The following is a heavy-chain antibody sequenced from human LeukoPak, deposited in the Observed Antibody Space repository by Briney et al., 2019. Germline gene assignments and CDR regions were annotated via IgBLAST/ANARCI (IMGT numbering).Heavy chain of an antibody. CDR2: ISGSGGST. CDR3: AKDGIAVADQYFDY. CDR1: GFTFSSYW. V-gene: IGHV3-23*01. J-gene: IGHJ4*02. D-gene: IGHD6-19*01. Sequence: PGGSLRLSCAASGFTFSSYWMSRVRQAPGKGLEWVSAISGSGGSTYYADPVKGRFTISRDNSKNTLYLQMNSLRAEDTAVYYCAKDGIAVADQYFDYWGQGTLVTVSS.